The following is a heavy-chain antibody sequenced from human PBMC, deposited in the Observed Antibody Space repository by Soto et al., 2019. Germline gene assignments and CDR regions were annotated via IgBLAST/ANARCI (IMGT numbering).Heavy chain of an antibody. J-gene: IGHJ4*02. CDR3: ARVQSGYDFAY. V-gene: IGHV1-18*01. CDR1: GYTFTSYG. CDR2: ISANNGNT. Sequence: QVQLVQSGAEVKKPGASVKVSCKASGYTFTSYGINWVRQAPGQGLEWMGWISANNGNTHYAQKLQGRVTMTTDTSTSTAYMGRRSLRADDTAVYYCARVQSGYDFAYWGQGTLVTVSS. D-gene: IGHD5-12*01.